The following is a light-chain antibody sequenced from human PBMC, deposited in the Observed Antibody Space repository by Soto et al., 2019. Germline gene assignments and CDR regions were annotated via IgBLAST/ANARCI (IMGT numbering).Light chain of an antibody. CDR2: DAS. V-gene: IGKV1-33*01. CDR1: QDINNH. Sequence: DIQMTQSPSSLSASAGDRVTITCQASQDINNHLNWYRQKAGRAPKLLINDASNLETGVPSRFSGSGSGTDFTLTISGLQPEDIATYYCQQYVNALTFGGGTKVEIK. CDR3: QQYVNALT. J-gene: IGKJ4*01.